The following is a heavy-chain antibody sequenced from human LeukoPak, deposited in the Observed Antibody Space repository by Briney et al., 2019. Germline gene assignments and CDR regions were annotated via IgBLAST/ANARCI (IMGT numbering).Heavy chain of an antibody. J-gene: IGHJ4*02. CDR2: ISYDGSNK. V-gene: IGHV3-30*04. CDR1: GFTFSSYA. CDR3: ARGPLYLIAVAGLDY. Sequence: GGSLRLSCAASGFTFSSYAMHWVRQAPGKGLERVAVISYDGSNKYYADSVKGRFTISRDNSKNTLYLQMNSLRAEDTAVYYCARGPLYLIAVAGLDYWGQGTLVTVSS. D-gene: IGHD6-19*01.